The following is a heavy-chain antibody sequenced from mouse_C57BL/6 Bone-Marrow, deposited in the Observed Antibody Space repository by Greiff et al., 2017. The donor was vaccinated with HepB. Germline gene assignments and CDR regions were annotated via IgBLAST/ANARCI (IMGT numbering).Heavy chain of an antibody. Sequence: EVMLVESGGGLVKPGGSLKLSCAASGFTFSSYAMSWVRQTPEKRLEWVATISDGGSYTYYPDNVKGRFTISRDNAKNNLYLQMSHLKSEDTAMYYCAREGGWYFDYWGQGTTLTVSS. J-gene: IGHJ2*01. V-gene: IGHV5-4*01. D-gene: IGHD2-3*01. CDR2: ISDGGSYT. CDR3: AREGGWYFDY. CDR1: GFTFSSYA.